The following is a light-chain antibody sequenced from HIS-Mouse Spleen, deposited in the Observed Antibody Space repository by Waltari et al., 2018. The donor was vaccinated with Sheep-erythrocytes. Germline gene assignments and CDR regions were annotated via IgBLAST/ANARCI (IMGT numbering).Light chain of an antibody. J-gene: IGKJ4*01. CDR1: QSVLYSSNNKNY. Sequence: DIVMTQSPDSLAVSLGERATINCKSSQSVLYSSNNKNYLAWYQQKPGQPPKPRIYWALTQESRVTDRFSGSGSGTDFTLTIRSLQAEDVAVYYCQQYYSTLTFGGGTKVEIK. V-gene: IGKV4-1*01. CDR2: WAL. CDR3: QQYYSTLT.